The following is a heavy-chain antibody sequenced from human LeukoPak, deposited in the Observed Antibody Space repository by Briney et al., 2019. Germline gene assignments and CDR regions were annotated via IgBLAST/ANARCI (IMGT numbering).Heavy chain of an antibody. J-gene: IGHJ4*02. CDR3: ARDWGGYYWAFDY. D-gene: IGHD3-3*01. CDR1: GFTFSSYA. CDR2: ISGSGGST. V-gene: IGHV3-23*01. Sequence: GGSLRLSCAASGFTFSSYAMSWVRQAPGKGLEWVSAISGSGGSTYYADSVKGRFTISRDNSKNTLYLQMNSLRAEDTAVYYCARDWGGYYWAFDYWGQGTLVTVSS.